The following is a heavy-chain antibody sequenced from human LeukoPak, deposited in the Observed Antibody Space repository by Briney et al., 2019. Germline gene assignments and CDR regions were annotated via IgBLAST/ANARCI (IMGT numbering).Heavy chain of an antibody. CDR2: IYHSGST. CDR3: ARDGAATVAGYAFDI. Sequence: SETLSLTCTVSGYSISSGYYWSWIRQPPGKGLEWIGYIYHSGSTYYNPSLKSRVTISVDRSKNQFSLKLISLTAADTAVYYCARDGAATVAGYAFDIWGQGTMVTVSS. CDR1: GYSISSGYY. J-gene: IGHJ3*02. V-gene: IGHV4-38-2*02. D-gene: IGHD6-19*01.